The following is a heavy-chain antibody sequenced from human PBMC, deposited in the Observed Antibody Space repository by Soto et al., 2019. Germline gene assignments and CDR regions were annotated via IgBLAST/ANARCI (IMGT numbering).Heavy chain of an antibody. CDR2: IYYSGST. V-gene: IGHV4-39*07. J-gene: IGHJ4*02. D-gene: IGHD3-16*01. CDR1: GGSISSSSYY. CDR3: ARVWGYAFDY. Sequence: PSETLSLTCTVSGGSISSSSYYWGWIRQPPGKGLEWIGSIYYSGSTYYNPSLKSRVTISVDTSKNQFSLKLSSVTAADTAAYYCARVWGYAFDYWGQGTLVTVSS.